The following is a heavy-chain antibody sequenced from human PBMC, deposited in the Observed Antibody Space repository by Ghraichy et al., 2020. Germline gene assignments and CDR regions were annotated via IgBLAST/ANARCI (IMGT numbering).Heavy chain of an antibody. V-gene: IGHV3-23*01. D-gene: IGHD6-19*01. Sequence: GGSLRLSCAASGFTFSSYAMSWVRQAPGKGLEWVSAISGSGGSTYYADSVKGRFTISRDNSKNTLYLQMNSLRAEDTAVYYCAKTRLKAVAGRAYDYWGQGTLVTVSS. CDR2: ISGSGGST. CDR1: GFTFSSYA. J-gene: IGHJ4*02. CDR3: AKTRLKAVAGRAYDY.